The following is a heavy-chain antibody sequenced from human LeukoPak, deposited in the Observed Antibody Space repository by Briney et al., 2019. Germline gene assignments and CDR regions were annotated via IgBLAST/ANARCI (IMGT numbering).Heavy chain of an antibody. J-gene: IGHJ4*02. CDR1: GFTFDDYA. D-gene: IGHD4-17*01. V-gene: IGHV3-9*01. CDR3: ARAQSGSMTTVTNPLPY. Sequence: SLRLSCAASGFTFDDYAMHWVRQAPGKGLEWVSGISWNSGSIGYADSVKGRFTISRDNAKNSLYLQMNSLRAEDTAVYYCARAQSGSMTTVTNPLPYWGQGTLVTVSS. CDR2: ISWNSGSI.